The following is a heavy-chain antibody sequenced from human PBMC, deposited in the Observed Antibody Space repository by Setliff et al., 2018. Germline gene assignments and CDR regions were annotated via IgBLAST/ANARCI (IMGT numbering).Heavy chain of an antibody. J-gene: IGHJ5*02. CDR3: ARAPLMVVVPPDAHRFDP. D-gene: IGHD2-2*01. CDR1: GYTFTDYA. V-gene: IGHV1-18*01. CDR2: ISPYKSDT. Sequence: GASVKVSCKASGYTFTDYAMHWVRQAPGQRLEWMGWISPYKSDTNYAQKFQGRVSMTTDTSTSTAYMELRNLRSDDTALYYCARAPLMVVVPPDAHRFDPWGQGTLVTVSS.